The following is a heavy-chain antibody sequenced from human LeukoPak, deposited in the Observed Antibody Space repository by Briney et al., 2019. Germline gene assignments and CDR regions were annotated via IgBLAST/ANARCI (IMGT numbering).Heavy chain of an antibody. Sequence: SSETLSLTCTVSGVSISSYYWTWIRQPPGKGLEWIGYISYTGSTYYNPSLNSRVTLSIDTSKNQFSLKLSSVTPADTAVYYCARPGPRRGGYNADFWGQGTLVTVSS. CDR3: ARPGPRRGGYNADF. V-gene: IGHV4-59*01. CDR1: GVSISSYY. J-gene: IGHJ4*02. D-gene: IGHD5-24*01. CDR2: ISYTGST.